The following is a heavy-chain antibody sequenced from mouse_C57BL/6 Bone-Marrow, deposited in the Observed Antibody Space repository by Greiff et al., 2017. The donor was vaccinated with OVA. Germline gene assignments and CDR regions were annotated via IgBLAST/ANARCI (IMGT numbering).Heavy chain of an antibody. J-gene: IGHJ3*01. V-gene: IGHV1-52*01. CDR2: IDPSDSET. Sequence: VQLQQPGAELVRPGSSVKLSCKASGYTFTSYWMHWVKQRPIQGLEWIGNIDPSDSETHYNQKFKDKATLTVDKSSSTAYMQLSSLTSEDSAVYYCARSPGPYYYGSPFAYWGQGTLVTVSA. CDR3: ARSPGPYYYGSPFAY. D-gene: IGHD1-1*01. CDR1: GYTFTSYW.